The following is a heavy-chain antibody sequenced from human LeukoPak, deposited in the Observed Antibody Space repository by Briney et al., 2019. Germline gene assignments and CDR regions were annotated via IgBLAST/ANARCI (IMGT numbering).Heavy chain of an antibody. CDR3: IGDLTGTPNNY. CDR1: GFTFSDHY. V-gene: IGHV3-72*01. D-gene: IGHD1-7*01. Sequence: SGGSLRLSCAASGFTFSDHYMDWVRQAPGKGLEWVGRIRNKVNSDTTEYAASVRGRFTISRDDSKNSLYLQMNSLRTEDTAVYYCIGDLTGTPNNYWGQGTLVTVSS. J-gene: IGHJ4*02. CDR2: IRNKVNSDTT.